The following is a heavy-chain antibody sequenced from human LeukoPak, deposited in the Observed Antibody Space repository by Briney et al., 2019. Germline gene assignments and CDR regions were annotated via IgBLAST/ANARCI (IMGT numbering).Heavy chain of an antibody. D-gene: IGHD3-10*01. J-gene: IGHJ4*02. CDR2: IRGSGGAT. V-gene: IGHV3-23*01. Sequence: PGGSLRLSCAASGFTFSTYAMSWVRQAPGKGLEWVSGIRGSGGATYYADSVKGRFTISRDNSKNTLYLQMNSLRAEDTAVYYCAKDDLGFGKLGYWGQGTLVTVSS. CDR1: GFTFSTYA. CDR3: AKDDLGFGKLGY.